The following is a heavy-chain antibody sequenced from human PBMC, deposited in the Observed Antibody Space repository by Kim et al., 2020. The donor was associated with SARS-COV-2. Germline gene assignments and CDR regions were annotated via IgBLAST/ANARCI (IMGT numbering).Heavy chain of an antibody. CDR2: IYYSGST. Sequence: SETLSLTCTVSGGSISSGGYYWSWIRQHPGKGLEWIGYIYYSGSTYYNPSLKSRVTISVDTSKNQFSLKLSSVTAADTAVYYCARGCAAGSSDCWGQGTLVTVSS. CDR1: GGSISSGGYY. D-gene: IGHD6-13*01. CDR3: ARGCAAGSSDC. J-gene: IGHJ4*02. V-gene: IGHV4-31*03.